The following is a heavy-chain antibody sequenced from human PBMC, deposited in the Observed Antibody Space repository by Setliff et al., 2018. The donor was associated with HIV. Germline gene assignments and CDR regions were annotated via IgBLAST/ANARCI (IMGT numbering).Heavy chain of an antibody. V-gene: IGHV3-49*04. D-gene: IGHD3-3*01. Sequence: GGSLRLSCTASGFTFGDYAMSWVRQAPGKGLGWVGFIRSKAYGGTTEYAASVKGRFTISRDDSKSIAYLQMNSLKTEDTAVYYCGRDPQYYNFWSGYFNYWGQGTLVTVSS. CDR3: GRDPQYYNFWSGYFNY. CDR1: GFTFGDYA. J-gene: IGHJ4*02. CDR2: IRSKAYGGTT.